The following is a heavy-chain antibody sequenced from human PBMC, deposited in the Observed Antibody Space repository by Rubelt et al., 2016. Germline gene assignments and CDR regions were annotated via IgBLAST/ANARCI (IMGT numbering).Heavy chain of an antibody. CDR1: GGSISSSSYY. V-gene: IGHV4-39*07. CDR3: ARDHDGSDP. J-gene: IGHJ5*02. Sequence: QLQLQESGPGLVKPSETLSLTCTVSGGSISSSSYYWGWIRQPPGKGLEWIGSIFHSGSTYYNPSLKRRVTISVDPSKNQFSLKLSSVTAADTAVYYCARDHDGSDPWGQGTLVTVSS. D-gene: IGHD3-10*01. CDR2: IFHSGST.